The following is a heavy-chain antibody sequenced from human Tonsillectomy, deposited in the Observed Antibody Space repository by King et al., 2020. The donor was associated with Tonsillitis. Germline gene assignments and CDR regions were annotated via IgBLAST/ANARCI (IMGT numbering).Heavy chain of an antibody. Sequence: QLQESGPGLVKPSGTLSLTCAVSGGSITSSNWWSWVRQPPGKGLEWIGEIYHSGTTNYNPSLKSLVTISLDKSKNQFFLKLSSVTAADTAVYYCARGSYGDYSGYWGQGTLVAVSS. V-gene: IGHV4-4*02. D-gene: IGHD4-17*01. CDR1: GGSITSSNW. CDR3: ARGSYGDYSGY. CDR2: IYHSGTT. J-gene: IGHJ4*02.